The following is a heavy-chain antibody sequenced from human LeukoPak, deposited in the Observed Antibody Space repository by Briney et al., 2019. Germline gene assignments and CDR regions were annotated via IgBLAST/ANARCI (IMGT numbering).Heavy chain of an antibody. CDR1: GFTSGDYA. CDR2: IRSKAYGGTT. J-gene: IGHJ6*03. D-gene: IGHD2-2*01. CDR3: TRRYCSSTSCDYYYYYYMDV. V-gene: IGHV3-49*04. Sequence: GGSLRLSCTASGFTSGDYAMSWVRQAPGKGLEWVGFIRSKAYGGTTEYAASVEGRFTISRDDSKSIAYLQMNSLKTEDTAVYYCTRRYCSSTSCDYYYYYYMDVWGKGTTVTVSS.